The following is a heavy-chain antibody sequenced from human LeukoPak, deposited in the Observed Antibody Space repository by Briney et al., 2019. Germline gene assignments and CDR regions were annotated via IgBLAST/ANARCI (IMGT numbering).Heavy chain of an antibody. Sequence: GGSLRLSCAASGFSFSSYGMHWVRQAPGKGLEWVAFIRNDGNNIRYADSVKGRFTISRDNSKNTLYLQMNSLRAEDTAVYYCANNIVVVVAATDDAFDIWGQGTMVTVSS. CDR3: ANNIVVVVAATDDAFDI. CDR1: GFSFSSYG. J-gene: IGHJ3*02. V-gene: IGHV3-30*02. CDR2: IRNDGNNI. D-gene: IGHD2-15*01.